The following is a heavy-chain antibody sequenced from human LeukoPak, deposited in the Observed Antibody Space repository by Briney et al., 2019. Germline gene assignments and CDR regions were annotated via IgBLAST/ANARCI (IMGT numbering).Heavy chain of an antibody. Sequence: ASVKVSCKASGYTFTSYGISWVRQAPGQGLEWMGWISAYNGNTNYAQKFQGRVTITADKSTSTAYMELSSLRSEDTAVYYCASGTEMDSSWYSYWGQGTLVTVSS. J-gene: IGHJ4*02. V-gene: IGHV1-18*01. CDR3: ASGTEMDSSWYSY. D-gene: IGHD6-13*01. CDR1: GYTFTSYG. CDR2: ISAYNGNT.